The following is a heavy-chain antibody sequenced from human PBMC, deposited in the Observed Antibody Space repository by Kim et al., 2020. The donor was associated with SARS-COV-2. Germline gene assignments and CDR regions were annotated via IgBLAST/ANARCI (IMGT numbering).Heavy chain of an antibody. D-gene: IGHD7-27*01. J-gene: IGHJ4*02. V-gene: IGHV3-30*07. Sequence: YSVASVEGRFTSARDNSVDTLYLQMTNLRVEDTAVYYCARVTDTGWPNVEYWGQGTLVTVSS. CDR3: ARVTDTGWPNVEY.